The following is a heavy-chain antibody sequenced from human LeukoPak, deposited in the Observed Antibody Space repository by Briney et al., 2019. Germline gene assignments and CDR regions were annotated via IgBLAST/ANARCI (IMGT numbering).Heavy chain of an antibody. CDR2: IYYSGST. V-gene: IGHV4-31*03. J-gene: IGHJ3*02. CDR3: ARGKPEGDAFDI. CDR1: GGSISSGGYY. Sequence: SETLSLTCTVSGGSISSGGYYWSWIRQHPGKGLEWTGYIYYSGSTYYNPSLKSRVTISVDTSKNQFSLKLSSVTAADTAVYYCARGKPEGDAFDIWGQGTMVTVSS.